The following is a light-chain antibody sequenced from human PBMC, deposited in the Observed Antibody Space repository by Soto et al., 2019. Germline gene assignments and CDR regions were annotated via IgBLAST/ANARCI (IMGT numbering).Light chain of an antibody. Sequence: QSALTPPPSVSGAPGQTVTISCTWSSSNIASYDVHWYQQLPGTAPTPLIYDNTNRPSGVPDRFSGSKSGTSASLAITGLQAEDEADYYCQSYDNSLSDYYVFGTGTKVTVL. V-gene: IGLV1-40*01. CDR2: DNT. CDR1: SSNIASYD. CDR3: QSYDNSLSDYYV. J-gene: IGLJ1*01.